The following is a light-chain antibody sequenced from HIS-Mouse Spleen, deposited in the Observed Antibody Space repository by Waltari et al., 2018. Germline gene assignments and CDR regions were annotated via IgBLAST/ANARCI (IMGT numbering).Light chain of an antibody. J-gene: IGLJ2*01. CDR3: CSYAGSSTFEV. CDR2: EGS. V-gene: IGLV2-23*03. CDR1: SSYVGRYNL. Sequence: QSALTQPASVSGSPGQAITISCTGTSSYVGRYNLFPLYQQHPGKAPKLMIYEGSKRPSGVSNRFSGSKSGNTASLTISGLQAEDEADYYCCSYAGSSTFEVFGGGTKLTVL.